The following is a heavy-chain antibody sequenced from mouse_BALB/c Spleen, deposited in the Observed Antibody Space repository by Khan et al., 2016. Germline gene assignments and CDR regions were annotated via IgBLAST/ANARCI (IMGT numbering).Heavy chain of an antibody. CDR2: ISSGSSTI. V-gene: IGHV5-17*02. D-gene: IGHD2-12*01. CDR3: SRDGRPWFAY. J-gene: IGHJ3*01. Sequence: EVELVESGGGLVQPGGSRKLSCAASGFTFSSFGMHWVRQAPEKGLEWVAYISSGSSTIYYADTVKGRFTISRDNPKKTLFLQMTSLRSEDTAMYYCSRDGRPWFAYWGQGTLVTVSA. CDR1: GFTFSSFG.